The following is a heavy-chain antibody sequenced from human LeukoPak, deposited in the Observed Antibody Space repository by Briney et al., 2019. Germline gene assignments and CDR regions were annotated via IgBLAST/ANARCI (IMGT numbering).Heavy chain of an antibody. CDR1: GYTFCIYW. J-gene: IGHJ4*02. D-gene: IGHD1-26*01. V-gene: IGHV3-7*01. CDR2: IKQDGSEK. Sequence: HPGGSLRLSCAPPGYTFCIYWIRWVPRAPGRGREWVANIKQDGSEKYYVDSVKGRFTISRDNAKNSLYLQMSSLRAEDTAVYYCARDGEWELPFEYWGQGTLVTVSS. CDR3: ARDGEWELPFEY.